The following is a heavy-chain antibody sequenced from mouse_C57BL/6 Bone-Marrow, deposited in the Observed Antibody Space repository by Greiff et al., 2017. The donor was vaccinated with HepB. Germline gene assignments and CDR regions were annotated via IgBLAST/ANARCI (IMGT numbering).Heavy chain of an antibody. CDR2: ISSGSSTI. V-gene: IGHV5-17*01. CDR3: AREFITTVVAGYYFDY. Sequence: DVQLQESGGGLVKPGGSLKLSCAASGFTFSDYGMHWVRQAPEKGLEWVAYISSGSSTIYYADTVKGRFTISRDNAKNTLFLQMTSLRSEDTAMYYCAREFITTVVAGYYFDYWGQGTTLTVSS. J-gene: IGHJ2*01. D-gene: IGHD1-1*01. CDR1: GFTFSDYG.